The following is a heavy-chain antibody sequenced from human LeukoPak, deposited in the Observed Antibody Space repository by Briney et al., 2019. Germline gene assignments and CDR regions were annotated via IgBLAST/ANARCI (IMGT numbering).Heavy chain of an antibody. CDR1: GFPFSSYE. CDR2: ISSSGTTI. Sequence: GGSLRLSCAASGFPFSSYEMNWVRQAPGKGLAWVSYISSSGTTIYYADSVKGRFTISRDNAKNSLFLQVNSLRAEDTAVYYCARSSGTYHFDYWGQGTLVTVSS. CDR3: ARSSGTYHFDY. V-gene: IGHV3-48*03. D-gene: IGHD1-26*01. J-gene: IGHJ4*02.